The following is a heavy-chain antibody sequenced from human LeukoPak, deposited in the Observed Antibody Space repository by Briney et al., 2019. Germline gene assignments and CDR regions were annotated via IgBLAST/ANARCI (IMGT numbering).Heavy chain of an antibody. J-gene: IGHJ6*03. D-gene: IGHD6-25*01. Sequence: GGSLRLSCAASGFTFSSYTMNWVRQPPGKGLEWVSNIGTSSTTIYYADSVKGRYTISRDNAKNSLYLQMNSLRADDTAVYYCARFAAGGSYYYYMDVWGKGTTVTVSS. V-gene: IGHV3-48*01. CDR2: IGTSSTTI. CDR1: GFTFSSYT. CDR3: ARFAAGGSYYYYMDV.